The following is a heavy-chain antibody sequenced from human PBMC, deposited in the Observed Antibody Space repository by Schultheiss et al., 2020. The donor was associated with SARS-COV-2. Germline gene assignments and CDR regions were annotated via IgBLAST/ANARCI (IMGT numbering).Heavy chain of an antibody. CDR1: GGSISSGDYY. CDR2: IYYSGST. V-gene: IGHV4-30-4*01. D-gene: IGHD3-10*01. Sequence: SETLSLTCTVSGGSISSGDYYWSWIRQPPGKGLEWIGYIYYSGSTYYNPSLKSRVTISVDTSKNQFSLKLSSVTAADTAVYYCARDPVTMVQGVSGAFDIWGQGTMVTVSS. CDR3: ARDPVTMVQGVSGAFDI. J-gene: IGHJ3*02.